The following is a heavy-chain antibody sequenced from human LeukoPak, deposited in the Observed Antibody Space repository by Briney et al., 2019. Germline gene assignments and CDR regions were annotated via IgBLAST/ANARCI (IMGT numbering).Heavy chain of an antibody. CDR2: INPSGVNT. J-gene: IGHJ6*03. V-gene: IGHV1-46*01. D-gene: IGHD3-16*01. CDR1: GYTFTSYY. CDR3: ARGGEPSSPQNYSYYMDV. Sequence: ASVKVSCKASGYTFTSYYMRWVRQAPGQGLEWMGIINPSGVNTIYAQKFQGRVTMTRDTSTSTVYMELSSLRSEDTAVYYCARGGEPSSPQNYSYYMDVWGKGTTVTVSS.